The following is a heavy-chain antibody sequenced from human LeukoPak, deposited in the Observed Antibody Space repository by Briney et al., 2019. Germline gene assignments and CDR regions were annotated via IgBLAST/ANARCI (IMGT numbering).Heavy chain of an antibody. J-gene: IGHJ5*02. D-gene: IGHD4/OR15-4a*01. CDR2: VYYSGST. Sequence: PSEPLSLTCNVSGDSITSGAFYWAWIRQSPGQGLEWIGNVYYSGSTQYNPSLRGRVSISMDKTKHQFSLSLNSVSVTDTAIYFVARRDYAAWFDPWGQGSPVTVAS. CDR3: ARRDYAAWFDP. CDR1: GDSITSGAFY. V-gene: IGHV4-39*01.